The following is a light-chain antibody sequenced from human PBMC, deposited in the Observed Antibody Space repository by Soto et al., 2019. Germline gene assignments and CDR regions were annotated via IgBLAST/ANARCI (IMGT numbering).Light chain of an antibody. CDR1: QGISTF. CDR3: QQVNNYPLT. J-gene: IGKJ4*01. V-gene: IGKV1-9*01. Sequence: VQLTRSPAFMSACVVARARVTCAASQGISTFLAWYQQHPGTAPKRLIYDASNLQSGVPSRFSGSGSGTEFTLTISSLQPEDFATYYCQQVNNYPLTFGGGTKVDIK. CDR2: DAS.